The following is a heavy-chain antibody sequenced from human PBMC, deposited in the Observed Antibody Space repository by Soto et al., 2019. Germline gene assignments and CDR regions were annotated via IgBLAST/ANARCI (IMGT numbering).Heavy chain of an antibody. CDR2: MNPNSGDT. V-gene: IGHV1-8*01. CDR3: ARVGGNWNDASFDY. D-gene: IGHD1-1*01. CDR1: GYTFTNYD. J-gene: IGHJ4*02. Sequence: QVPLVQSGAEVKKPGASVKVSCQASGYTFTNYDINWVRQATGQGLEWMGWMNPNSGDTGYAQKFKGRVTMTSDTSIRTTDMELGSLKPDDTAVYYCARVGGNWNDASFDYWGQGSLVTVSA.